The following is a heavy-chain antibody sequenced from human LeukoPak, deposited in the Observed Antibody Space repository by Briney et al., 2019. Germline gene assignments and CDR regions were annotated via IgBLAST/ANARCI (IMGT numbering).Heavy chain of an antibody. CDR2: ISSRGSTI. J-gene: IGHJ4*02. D-gene: IGHD7-27*01. CDR3: ARDRGDKSFDY. V-gene: IGHV3-48*03. CDR1: GFIFSSYE. Sequence: PGGSLRLSCAASGFIFSSYEMNWVRQAPGKGLEWVSSISSRGSTIYYADSVKGRFTISRDNDKNSLYLQMNSLRAEDTAVYYCARDRGDKSFDYWGQGTLVTVSS.